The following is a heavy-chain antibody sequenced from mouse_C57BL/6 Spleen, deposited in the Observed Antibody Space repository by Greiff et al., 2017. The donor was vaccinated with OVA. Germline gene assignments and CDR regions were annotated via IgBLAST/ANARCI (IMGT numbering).Heavy chain of an antibody. V-gene: IGHV3-6*01. CDR1: GYSITSGYY. Sequence: EESGPGLVKPSQSLSLTCSVTGYSITSGYYWNWIRQFPGNKLEWMGYISYDGSNNYNPSLKNRISITRDTSKNQFFLKLNSVTTEDTATYYCARGTAQATEFDYWGQGTTLTVSS. D-gene: IGHD3-2*02. J-gene: IGHJ2*01. CDR2: ISYDGSN. CDR3: ARGTAQATEFDY.